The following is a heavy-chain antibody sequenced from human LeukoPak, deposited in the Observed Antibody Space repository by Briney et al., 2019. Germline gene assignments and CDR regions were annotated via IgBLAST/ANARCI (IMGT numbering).Heavy chain of an antibody. J-gene: IGHJ6*03. CDR2: INHSGSA. V-gene: IGHV4-34*01. CDR3: AGYSSGSGYYYYYMDV. Sequence: SETLSLTCAVYGGSFSGYYWSWIRQPPGKGLEWIGEINHSGSANYNPSLKSRVTMSVDTSKNQFSLKLSSVTAADTAVYYCAGYSSGSGYYYYYMDVWGKGTTVTISS. CDR1: GGSFSGYY. D-gene: IGHD6-19*01.